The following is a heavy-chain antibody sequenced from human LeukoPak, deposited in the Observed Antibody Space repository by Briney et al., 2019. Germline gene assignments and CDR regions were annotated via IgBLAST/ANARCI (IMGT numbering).Heavy chain of an antibody. CDR2: IQYDGSNA. CDR3: ARDNHYDSSGYDY. CDR1: RFTFSSYG. D-gene: IGHD3-22*01. J-gene: IGHJ4*02. Sequence: HAGGSLRLSCAASRFTFSSYGMHWVRQAPGKGLEWVAYIQYDGSNAQYADSVKGRFSISRDSSKNTLYLQMNSLRAEDTAVYYCARDNHYDSSGYDYWGQGTLVTVSS. V-gene: IGHV3-30*02.